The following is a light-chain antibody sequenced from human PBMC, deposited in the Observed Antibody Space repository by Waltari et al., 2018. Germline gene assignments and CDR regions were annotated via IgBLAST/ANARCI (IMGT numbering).Light chain of an antibody. J-gene: IGKJ2*03. CDR3: QQYHSAPYS. CDR1: QGISSW. CDR2: KAS. Sequence: DIQMTHSPSSLSASVGDRVTITCRASQGISSWLAWYQQKPGKAPKLLIYKASSLQSAVPSRFSGSGSGTDFTLTISSLQPEDCATYYCQQYHSAPYSFGQGTKVEIK. V-gene: IGKV1-5*03.